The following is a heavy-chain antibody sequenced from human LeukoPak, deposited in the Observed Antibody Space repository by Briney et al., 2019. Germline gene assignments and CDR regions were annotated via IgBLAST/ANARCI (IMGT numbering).Heavy chain of an antibody. CDR1: GGTFSSYA. V-gene: IGHV1-69*06. D-gene: IGHD3-22*01. Sequence: GASVNVSCKASGGTFSSYAISWVRQAPGQGLEWMGGIIPIFGTANYAQKFQGRVTMTEDTSTDTAYMELSSLRSEDTAVYYCATVEYYYDSSGYIGWGQGTLVTVSS. J-gene: IGHJ4*02. CDR2: IIPIFGTA. CDR3: ATVEYYYDSSGYIG.